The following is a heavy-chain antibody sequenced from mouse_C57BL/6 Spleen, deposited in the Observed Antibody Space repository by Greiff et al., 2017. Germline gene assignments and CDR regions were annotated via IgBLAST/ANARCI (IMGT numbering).Heavy chain of an antibody. Sequence: QVQLQQSGAELVKPGASVKISCKASGYTFTDYYINWVKQRPGQGLEWIGKIGPGSGSTYYNEKFKGKATLTADKSSSTAYMQLSSLTSEDSAVYFCARSEGTTVVAGDYFDYWGQGTTLTVSS. CDR2: IGPGSGST. CDR3: ARSEGTTVVAGDYFDY. CDR1: GYTFTDYY. D-gene: IGHD1-1*01. V-gene: IGHV1-77*01. J-gene: IGHJ2*01.